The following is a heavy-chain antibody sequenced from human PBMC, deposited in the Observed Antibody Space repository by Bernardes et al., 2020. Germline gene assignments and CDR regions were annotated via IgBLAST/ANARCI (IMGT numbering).Heavy chain of an antibody. V-gene: IGHV1-46*01. J-gene: IGHJ2*01. D-gene: IGHD2-2*01. Sequence: ASVKVSCKASGYTFTSYYMHWVRQAPGQGLEWMGIINPSGCSTSYAQKFQGRVTMTRDTSTSTVYMELSSLRSEDTAVYYCARAWVHCSSTSCYGHWYFDLWGRGTLVTVSS. CDR3: ARAWVHCSSTSCYGHWYFDL. CDR1: GYTFTSYY. CDR2: INPSGCST.